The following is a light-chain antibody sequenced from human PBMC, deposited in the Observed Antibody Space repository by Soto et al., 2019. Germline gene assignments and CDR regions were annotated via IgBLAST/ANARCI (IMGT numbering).Light chain of an antibody. CDR1: QSISTW. CDR2: DAS. J-gene: IGKJ4*01. V-gene: IGKV1-5*01. Sequence: DIQMTQSPSTVSASVGDAATITCRASQSISTWLAWYQQKPGKAPNLLIYDASTLESGGPSGFSGSGSGTEFTLTISSLQPEDFATYYCQESYSAPQFTFGGGTRVEIK. CDR3: QESYSAPQFT.